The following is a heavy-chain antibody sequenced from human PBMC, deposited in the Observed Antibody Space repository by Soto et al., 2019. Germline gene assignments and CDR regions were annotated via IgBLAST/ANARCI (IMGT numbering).Heavy chain of an antibody. V-gene: IGHV3-21*01. D-gene: IGHD3-22*01. J-gene: IGHJ4*02. Sequence: VQLVESGGGLVKPGGSLRLSCAASGFTFSSYSMNWVRQAPGKGLEWVSSISSSSSYIYYADSVKGRFTISRDNAKNSLYLQMNSLRAEDTAVYYCARASFDSRAFDYWGQGTLVTVSS. CDR1: GFTFSSYS. CDR2: ISSSSSYI. CDR3: ARASFDSRAFDY.